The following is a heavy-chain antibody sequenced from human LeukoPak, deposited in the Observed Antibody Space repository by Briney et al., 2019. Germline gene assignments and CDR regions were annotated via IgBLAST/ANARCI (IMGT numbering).Heavy chain of an antibody. CDR3: AKEVGATTTWLGSALDY. V-gene: IGHV3-21*04. D-gene: IGHD1-26*01. CDR1: GFTFSSYS. CDR2: ISNSGDSA. J-gene: IGHJ4*02. Sequence: GGSLRLSCAASGFTFSSYSMNWVRQAPGRGLAWGSAISNSGDSAYYADSVKGRFTISRDNAKNSLYLQMNSLRAEDTAVYYCAKEVGATTTWLGSALDYWGQGTLVTVSS.